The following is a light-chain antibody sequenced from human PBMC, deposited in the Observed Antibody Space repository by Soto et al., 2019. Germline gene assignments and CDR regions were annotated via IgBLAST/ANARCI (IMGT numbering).Light chain of an antibody. CDR3: QQYSKWPLT. Sequence: EIVMTQSPATLSVSPGERVTLSCRASQSVSSYFAWYQQKPGQAPRLLIYGASTGATGIPARFSGSGSGTEFILTISSLHSEDFAVYYCQQYSKWPLTFGGGTKVEIK. J-gene: IGKJ4*01. V-gene: IGKV3-15*01. CDR2: GAS. CDR1: QSVSSY.